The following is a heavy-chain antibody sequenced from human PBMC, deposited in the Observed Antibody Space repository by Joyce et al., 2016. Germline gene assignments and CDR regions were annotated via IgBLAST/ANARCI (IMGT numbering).Heavy chain of an antibody. CDR1: GDPIGTYC. J-gene: IGHJ4*02. Sequence: QVQLQESGPGLVKPSETLSLTCTVSGDPIGTYCWNWIRQPPGKGLEWIGYIFYTGSTNYNPSLTSRVTMSVDMSKNQFSLNLNSVTAADTAVYYCARVGSSWSFGYWGQGTLVTVSS. D-gene: IGHD6-13*01. CDR3: ARVGSSWSFGY. CDR2: IFYTGST. V-gene: IGHV4-59*01.